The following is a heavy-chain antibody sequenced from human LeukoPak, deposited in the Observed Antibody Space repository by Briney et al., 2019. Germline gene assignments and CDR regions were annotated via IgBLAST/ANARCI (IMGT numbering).Heavy chain of an antibody. Sequence: ASVKVSFKASGYTFTSYGISWVRQAPGQGLEWMGWSSAYNGNTDYAQKLQGRVTMTTDTSTSTTYMELRSLRSDDTVVYYCARDILLIAAAGKRDAFDIWGHGTLVTVSS. CDR1: GYTFTSYG. CDR2: SSAYNGNT. CDR3: ARDILLIAAAGKRDAFDI. D-gene: IGHD6-13*01. J-gene: IGHJ3*02. V-gene: IGHV1-18*01.